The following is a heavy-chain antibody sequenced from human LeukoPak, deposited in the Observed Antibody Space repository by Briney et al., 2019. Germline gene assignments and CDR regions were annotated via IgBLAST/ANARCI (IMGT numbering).Heavy chain of an antibody. CDR1: GGTFSSHA. Sequence: SVKVSCKASGGTFSSHAISWVRQAPGQGLEWMGGIIPIFGTANYAQKFQGRVTITADESTSTDYMELSSLRSEDTAVYYCARYGYSYGQDDSDYWGQGTLVTVSS. D-gene: IGHD5-18*01. CDR2: IIPIFGTA. V-gene: IGHV1-69*13. J-gene: IGHJ4*02. CDR3: ARYGYSYGQDDSDY.